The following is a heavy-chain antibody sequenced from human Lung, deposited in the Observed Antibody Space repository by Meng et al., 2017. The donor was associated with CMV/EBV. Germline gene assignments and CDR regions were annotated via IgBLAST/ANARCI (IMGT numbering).Heavy chain of an antibody. V-gene: IGHV3-48*04. CDR2: ISSASRTK. CDR1: GFNFGTYG. J-gene: IGHJ4*02. CDR3: ARDRGVVIPAAPYYFDY. D-gene: IGHD2-2*01. Sequence: GESXKISCAASGFNFGTYGLNWVRQAPGRGLEWISFISSASRTKTYADSVKGRFTISRDDAKKSLSLQMRSLRAEDTALYYCARDRGVVIPAAPYYFDYWGQGXLVTVSS.